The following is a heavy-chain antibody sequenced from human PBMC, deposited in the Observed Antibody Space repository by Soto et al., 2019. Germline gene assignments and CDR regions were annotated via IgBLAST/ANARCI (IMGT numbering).Heavy chain of an antibody. CDR1: GFTFSSYG. J-gene: IGHJ4*02. V-gene: IGHV3-30*18. CDR3: AKSRDSIAARLFDY. Sequence: QVQLVESGGGVVQPGRSLRLSCAASGFTFSSYGMHWVRQAPGKGLEWVAVISYDGSNKYYADSVKGRFTISRDNSKNTLYLQMNSLRAEYTAVYYCAKSRDSIAARLFDYWGQGTLVTVSS. CDR2: ISYDGSNK. D-gene: IGHD6-6*01.